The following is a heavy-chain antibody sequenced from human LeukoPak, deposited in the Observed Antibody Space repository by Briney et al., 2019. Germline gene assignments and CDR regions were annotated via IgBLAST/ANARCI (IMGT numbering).Heavy chain of an antibody. CDR1: GFSFSNYD. J-gene: IGHJ4*02. CDR2: TRYDGSKK. Sequence: GGSLRLSCAASGFSFSNYDMHWVRQAPGKGLEWVAFTRYDGSKKFYADSVRGRFTISRDSSKNTLYLQMNSLRTEDTAVYYCAKPQVRITLVRAVIDYWGQGTLVTVSS. V-gene: IGHV3-30*02. D-gene: IGHD3-10*01. CDR3: AKPQVRITLVRAVIDY.